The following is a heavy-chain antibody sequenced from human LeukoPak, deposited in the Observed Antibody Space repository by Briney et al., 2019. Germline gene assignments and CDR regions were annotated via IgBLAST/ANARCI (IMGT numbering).Heavy chain of an antibody. J-gene: IGHJ4*02. D-gene: IGHD3-16*01. CDR3: ARHGYTASHYFLDF. CDR2: IYTTGKT. V-gene: IGHV4-4*07. Sequence: SETLSLTCTVSSGSINSYYWGRVRQPAGRGLEWIGRIYTTGKTDYSPSLKSRLTMSVDTSKRQFSLNLRSVTAADTAIYYCARHGYTASHYFLDFWSQGTLVTVSS. CDR1: SGSINSYY.